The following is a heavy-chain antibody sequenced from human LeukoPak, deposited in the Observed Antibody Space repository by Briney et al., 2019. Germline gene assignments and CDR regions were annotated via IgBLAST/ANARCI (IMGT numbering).Heavy chain of an antibody. CDR3: AREVRAYGGYSQSDY. CDR2: IIERGEST. D-gene: IGHD5-12*01. J-gene: IGHJ4*02. V-gene: IGHV3-23*01. CDR1: GFTFKNYA. Sequence: PGGSLRLSCAASGFTFKNYAMYWVRQAPGKGPEWVSAIIERGESTYYTDSVKGRFTISRDNAKNSLYLQMTSLRAEDTAVYYCAREVRAYGGYSQSDYWGQGTLVTVSS.